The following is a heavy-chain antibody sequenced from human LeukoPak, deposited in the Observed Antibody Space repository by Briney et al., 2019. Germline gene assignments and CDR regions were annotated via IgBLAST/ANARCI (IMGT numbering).Heavy chain of an antibody. D-gene: IGHD3-3*01. CDR2: INTNTGNP. CDR3: ARSYYDFWRDPLYGMDV. CDR1: GYTFTSYA. Sequence: ALVKVSCKASGYTFTSYAMNWVRQAPGQGLEWLGWINTNTGNPTYAQGFTGRFVFSLDTSVSTAYLQISSLKAEDTAVYYCARSYYDFWRDPLYGMDVWGQGTTVTVSS. J-gene: IGHJ6*02. V-gene: IGHV7-4-1*02.